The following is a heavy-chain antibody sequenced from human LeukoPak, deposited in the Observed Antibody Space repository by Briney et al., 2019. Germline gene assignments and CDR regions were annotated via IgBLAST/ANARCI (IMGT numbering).Heavy chain of an antibody. Sequence: PGGSLRLSCAASGFTFSSYWMHWVRQAPGKGLVWVSRINSDVSSTSYADSVKGRFTISRDNAKNTLYLQMNSLRAEDTAVYYCAFDRTSQLLPYYWGQGTLVTVSS. J-gene: IGHJ4*02. CDR3: AFDRTSQLLPYY. CDR1: GFTFSSYW. CDR2: INSDVSST. D-gene: IGHD2-2*01. V-gene: IGHV3-74*01.